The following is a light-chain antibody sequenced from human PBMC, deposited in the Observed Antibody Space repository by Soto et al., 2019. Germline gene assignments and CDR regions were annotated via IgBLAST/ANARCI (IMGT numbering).Light chain of an antibody. Sequence: EIVLTQSPATLSLSPGERATLSCRASQSVGNNLAWYQQKPGQAPGLLIYEASTRATGIPARFSGSGSGTDFTLTISSLEPEDFAVYYCQQYNTWPPLTFGGGTKVEIK. CDR3: QQYNTWPPLT. CDR1: QSVGNN. CDR2: EAS. V-gene: IGKV3-11*01. J-gene: IGKJ4*01.